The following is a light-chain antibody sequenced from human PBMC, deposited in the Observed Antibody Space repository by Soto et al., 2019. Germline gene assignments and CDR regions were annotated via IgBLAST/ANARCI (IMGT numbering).Light chain of an antibody. Sequence: QMTQSPSSLSASVGDRVTITCRASQGIRINLGWYQQKPGKAPKLLIYAASTLQSGVPSRFSGSGSGTDFTLTISSLQPEDFATYYCLQDFNSPFTFGPGTKVDIK. CDR1: QGIRIN. CDR2: AAS. J-gene: IGKJ3*01. CDR3: LQDFNSPFT. V-gene: IGKV1-6*01.